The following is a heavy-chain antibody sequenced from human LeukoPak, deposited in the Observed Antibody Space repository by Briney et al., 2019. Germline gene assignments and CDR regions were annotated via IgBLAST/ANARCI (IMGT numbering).Heavy chain of an antibody. V-gene: IGHV4-34*01. CDR1: GGSFSGYY. CDR2: INHRGST. D-gene: IGHD3-9*01. J-gene: IGHJ4*02. CDR3: ARVGILTGYYRYSAH. Sequence: SETLSLTCALYGGSFSGYYWSWIRQPPGKALDWIGEINHRGSTNYNPSLKSRVTISVDTSKNHVSLKLGSVTAAHPDVYYCARVGILTGYYRYSAHSGQGTPATASS.